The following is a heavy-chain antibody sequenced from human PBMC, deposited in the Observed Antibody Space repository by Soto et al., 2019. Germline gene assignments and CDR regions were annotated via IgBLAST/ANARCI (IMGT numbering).Heavy chain of an antibody. CDR3: AIDSLLSSRRMDV. CDR2: MYYSGST. J-gene: IGHJ6*02. V-gene: IGHV4-31*03. CDR1: GGSISSDTYY. Sequence: SETLSLTCTVSGGSISSDTYYWTWIRHHPGKGLEWIGYMYYSGSTYYNPSLKSRVTISVDTSKNQFSLKLSSVTAADTAVYYCAIDSLLSSRRMDVRGQGTTVTVSS.